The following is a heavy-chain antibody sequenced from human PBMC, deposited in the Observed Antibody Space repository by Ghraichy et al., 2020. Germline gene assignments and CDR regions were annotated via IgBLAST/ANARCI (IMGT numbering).Heavy chain of an antibody. CDR3: ARAPYGDYAIDP. CDR2: VNVYNGNT. CDR1: GYTFTSYGTNYG. V-gene: IGHV1-18*01. Sequence: ASVKDSCKASGYTFTSYGTNYGITWVRQAPGQGLEWMGWVNVYNGNTVYAQKLQGRVTMTTDISTTTAYMELRSLRSDDTSLYYCARAPYGDYAIDPWGQGTLVTVSS. J-gene: IGHJ5*02. D-gene: IGHD4-17*01.